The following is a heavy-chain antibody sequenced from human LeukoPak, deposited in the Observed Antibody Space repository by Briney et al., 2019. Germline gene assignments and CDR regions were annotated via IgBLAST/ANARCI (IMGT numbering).Heavy chain of an antibody. CDR3: ARDRVVVVPAARPVYYYYGMDV. CDR2: IYYSGST. V-gene: IGHV4-59*01. Sequence: SETLSLTCTVSGGSISSYYWSWIRQPPGKGLEWIGYIYYSGSTNYNPPLKSRVTISVDTSKNQFSLKLSSVTAADTAVYYCARDRVVVVPAARPVYYYYGMDVWGQGTTVTVSS. D-gene: IGHD2-2*01. CDR1: GGSISSYY. J-gene: IGHJ6*02.